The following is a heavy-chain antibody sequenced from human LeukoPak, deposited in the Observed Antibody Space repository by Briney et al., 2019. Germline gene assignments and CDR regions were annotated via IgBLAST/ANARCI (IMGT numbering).Heavy chain of an antibody. D-gene: IGHD4-17*01. V-gene: IGHV3-53*01. J-gene: IGHJ4*02. CDR2: IYTDNST. CDR3: VRTGGDYLNFDFYH. Sequence: GGSLRLSCAAPGFTVSSNYMSWAGQAPGKGLEWVSVIYTDNSTYYADSVKGRVTISRDKSKNTLHLQMNSLRGEDTAVYYCVRTGGDYLNFDFYHCGQGTLVTVSS. CDR1: GFTVSSNY.